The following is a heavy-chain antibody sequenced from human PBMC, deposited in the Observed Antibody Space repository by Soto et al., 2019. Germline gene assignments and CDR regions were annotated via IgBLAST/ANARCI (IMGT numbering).Heavy chain of an antibody. CDR2: IIPIFGTA. CDR1: GGTFSSYA. D-gene: IGHD6-19*01. J-gene: IGHJ6*02. Sequence: GASVKVSCKASGGTFSSYAISWVRQAPGQGLEWMGGIIPIFGTANYAQKFQGRVTITADESTSTAYMELSSLRSEDTAVYYCAREPGSSGWYELRDYYYGMDVWGQGTTVTVSS. CDR3: AREPGSSGWYELRDYYYGMDV. V-gene: IGHV1-69*13.